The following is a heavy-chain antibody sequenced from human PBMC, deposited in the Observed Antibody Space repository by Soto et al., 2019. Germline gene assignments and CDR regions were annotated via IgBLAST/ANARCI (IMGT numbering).Heavy chain of an antibody. V-gene: IGHV3-33*01. Sequence: GGSLRLSCAASGFTFSKYGMHWVRQAPGKGLEWVAVIWYDGSNKYYADSVKGRFTISRDNSKNTLYLQMNSLRAEDTAVYYCARDDIPGRAVATYGMDVSGQGTTVTVSS. J-gene: IGHJ6*02. CDR3: ARDDIPGRAVATYGMDV. D-gene: IGHD6-19*01. CDR1: GFTFSKYG. CDR2: IWYDGSNK.